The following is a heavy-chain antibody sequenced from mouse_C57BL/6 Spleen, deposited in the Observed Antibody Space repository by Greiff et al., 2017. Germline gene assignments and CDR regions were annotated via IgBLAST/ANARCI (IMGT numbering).Heavy chain of an antibody. D-gene: IGHD2-1*01. Sequence: EVKLQESGGGLVQPGGSLKLSCAASGFTFSDYYMYWVRQTPETRLEWVAYISNGCGSTYYPDTVKGRFTIARDNAKNTLYLQMSRLKSEDTAMYYCARRSRIYYGNLYFDYWGQGTTLTVSS. CDR1: GFTFSDYY. V-gene: IGHV5-12*01. CDR2: ISNGCGST. J-gene: IGHJ2*01. CDR3: ARRSRIYYGNLYFDY.